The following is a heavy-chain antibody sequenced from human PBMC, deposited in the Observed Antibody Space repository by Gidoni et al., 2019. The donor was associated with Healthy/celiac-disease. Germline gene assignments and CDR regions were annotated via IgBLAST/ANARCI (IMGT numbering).Heavy chain of an antibody. V-gene: IGHV3-30*18. CDR1: GFTFSSYG. Sequence: QVHLVESGGGVVQPGRSLRLSCAASGFTFSSYGMHWVRQAPGKGLEWVAVISYDGSNKYYADSVKGRFTISRDNSKNTLYLQMNSLRAEDTAVYYCAKDMFDPWGQGTLVTVSS. CDR2: ISYDGSNK. J-gene: IGHJ5*02. CDR3: AKDMFDP.